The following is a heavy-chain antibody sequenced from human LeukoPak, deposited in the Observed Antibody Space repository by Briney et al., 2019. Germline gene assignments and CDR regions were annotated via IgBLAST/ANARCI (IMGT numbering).Heavy chain of an antibody. CDR1: GGSISSYY. D-gene: IGHD5-24*01. J-gene: IGHJ4*02. V-gene: IGHV4-59*01. CDR3: ARGTPYGDGYAL. CDR2: VYHVGTT. Sequence: SETLSLPCTVSGGSISSYYWSWLRHPPGKGLEWLGVYHVGTTDYNESLKRRVTISVDRSKNQMSLKLSSVTAADTAVYYCARGTPYGDGYALWGQGTLVTVSS.